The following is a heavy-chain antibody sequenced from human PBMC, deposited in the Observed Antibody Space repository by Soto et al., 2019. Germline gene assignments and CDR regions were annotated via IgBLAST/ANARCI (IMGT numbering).Heavy chain of an antibody. CDR1: GYTFTSYT. D-gene: IGHD3-22*01. CDR2: INAGNGNT. J-gene: IGHJ3*02. Sequence: QVPLVQSGAEVKKPGASVKVSCKASGYTFTSYTMHWVRQAPGQRLEWMGWINAGNGNTKYSQKFQDRVTITRDTSASTAYMELSSLRSEDTAVYYCARTLYYYDSSGYYVSAFDIWGQGTMVTVSS. CDR3: ARTLYYYDSSGYYVSAFDI. V-gene: IGHV1-3*01.